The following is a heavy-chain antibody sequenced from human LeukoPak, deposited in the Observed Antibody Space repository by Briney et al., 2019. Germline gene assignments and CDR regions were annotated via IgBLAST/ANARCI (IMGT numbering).Heavy chain of an antibody. CDR2: IYSDGST. Sequence: GGSLRLSCAASGFAVSSHYMNWVRQAPGKGLEWVSVIYSDGSTYNADSVRGRFTISRDNSKNTLYLQMNSPIAEDTAVYYCARAMRGYSYILEQWGQGTLVTVSS. CDR1: GFAVSSHY. CDR3: ARAMRGYSYILEQ. J-gene: IGHJ4*02. V-gene: IGHV3-53*01. D-gene: IGHD5-18*01.